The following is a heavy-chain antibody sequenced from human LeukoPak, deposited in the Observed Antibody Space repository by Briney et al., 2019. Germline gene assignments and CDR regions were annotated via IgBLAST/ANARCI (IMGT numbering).Heavy chain of an antibody. Sequence: ASVKVSCKASGYTFTGYYIHWVRQAPGQGLEWMGWINPNSGGTNYSQKFQGRVTMTRNTSISTAYRELSRLRSDDTAVYYCARAFIVVVPAAMGYWGQGTLVTVSS. CDR3: ARAFIVVVPAAMGY. D-gene: IGHD2-2*01. CDR2: INPNSGGT. J-gene: IGHJ4*02. V-gene: IGHV1-2*02. CDR1: GYTFTGYY.